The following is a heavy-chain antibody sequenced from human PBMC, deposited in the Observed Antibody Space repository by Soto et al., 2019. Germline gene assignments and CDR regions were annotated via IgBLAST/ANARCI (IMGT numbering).Heavy chain of an antibody. D-gene: IGHD2-15*01. Sequence: PLLMLSVTSSVAGDCICRTSYYCGWISQPPGKGLEWIGSIHYSGSTHYNPSLQSRVTISGDASKKQFSLKLRSVTAADTAVYYCASTKDETLYFDYWGQGTLVTVSS. V-gene: IGHV4-39*01. CDR2: IHYSGST. J-gene: IGHJ4*02. CDR3: ASTKDETLYFDY. CDR1: GDCICRTSYY.